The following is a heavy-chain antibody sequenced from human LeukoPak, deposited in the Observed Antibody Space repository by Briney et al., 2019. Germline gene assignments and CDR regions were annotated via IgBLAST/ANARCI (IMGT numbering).Heavy chain of an antibody. CDR1: GGPFSGYY. CDR3: ARRRFYFTSGSYYPY. V-gene: IGHV4-34*01. CDR2: INHSGST. J-gene: IGHJ4*02. Sequence: SETLSLTCAAYGGPFSGYYWSWIRQPPGKGLEWIGEINHSGSTNYNPSLKSRVSISVDTSNNQFSLKLRSVTAADTAVYYCARRRFYFTSGSYYPYWGQGTLVTVSS. D-gene: IGHD3-10*01.